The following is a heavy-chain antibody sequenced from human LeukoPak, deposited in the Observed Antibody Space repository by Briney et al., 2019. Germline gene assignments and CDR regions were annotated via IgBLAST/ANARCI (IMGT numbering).Heavy chain of an antibody. Sequence: PGGSLRLSCAASGFTFSSYAMSWVRQAPGKGLEWVSAISGSGRDTYYADSLKGRFTISRDNSKNTLFLQMNSLRAEDSAIYYCATNYYDSSGYYPDFDYWGQGVLVSVSS. V-gene: IGHV3-23*01. D-gene: IGHD3-22*01. CDR2: ISGSGRDT. CDR3: ATNYYDSSGYYPDFDY. J-gene: IGHJ4*02. CDR1: GFTFSSYA.